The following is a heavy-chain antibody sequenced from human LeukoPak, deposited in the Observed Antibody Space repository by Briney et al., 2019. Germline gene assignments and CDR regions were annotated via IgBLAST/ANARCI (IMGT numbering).Heavy chain of an antibody. CDR1: GYTFTGYY. CDR3: ARDRDDSGGYGMDV. D-gene: IGHD3-22*01. Sequence: ASVKVSCKASGYTFTGYYMHWVRQAPGQGLEWMGWINPNSGGTNYAQKFQGRVTMTRDTSISTAYMELSRLSSDDTAVYYCARDRDDSGGYGMDVWGQGTTVTVSS. V-gene: IGHV1-2*02. J-gene: IGHJ6*02. CDR2: INPNSGGT.